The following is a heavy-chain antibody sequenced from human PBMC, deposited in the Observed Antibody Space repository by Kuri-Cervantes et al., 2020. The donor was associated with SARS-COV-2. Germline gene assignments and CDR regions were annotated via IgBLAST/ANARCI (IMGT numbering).Heavy chain of an antibody. Sequence: LSLTCAASGFTFSSYGMHWVRQAPGKGLEWVAVIWYDGSNKYYADSVKGRFTISRDNSKNTLYLQMNSLRAEDTAVYYCAKFYHSSSWYGDAFDIWGQGTMVTVSS. V-gene: IGHV3-33*06. CDR2: IWYDGSNK. CDR1: GFTFSSYG. J-gene: IGHJ3*02. CDR3: AKFYHSSSWYGDAFDI. D-gene: IGHD6-13*01.